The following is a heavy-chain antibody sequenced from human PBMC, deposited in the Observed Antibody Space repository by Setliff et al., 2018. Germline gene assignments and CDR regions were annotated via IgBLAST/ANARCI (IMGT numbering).Heavy chain of an antibody. CDR1: GASVTSFDYY. V-gene: IGHV4-30-4*01. D-gene: IGHD2-2*01. CDR3: AWTHCTTTSCFYFHY. Sequence: SETLSLTCTVSGASVTSFDYYWSWIRQPPGKGLEYIGHISHGVSTSYSPSLKSRLSISADTSKNQFSLKLTSVTAADTAVYYCAWTHCTTTSCFYFHYWGQGTVVT. CDR2: ISHGVST. J-gene: IGHJ4*02.